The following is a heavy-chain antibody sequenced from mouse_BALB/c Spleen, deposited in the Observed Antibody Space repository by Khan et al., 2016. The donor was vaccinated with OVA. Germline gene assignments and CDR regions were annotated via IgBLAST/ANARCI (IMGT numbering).Heavy chain of an antibody. CDR3: ARRGYDYGRGALFAY. D-gene: IGHD2-4*01. Sequence: QVQLKQSGPGLVQPSQSLSITCTVSGFSLNNYSVHWVRQSPGKGLEWLGVIWSAGSTDYNAAFISRMTISKDNSRNQIFFRMNSLQPNDTAIDYCARRGYDYGRGALFAYWGQGTLVTVSA. J-gene: IGHJ3*01. CDR1: GFSLNNYS. CDR2: IWSAGST. V-gene: IGHV2-2*02.